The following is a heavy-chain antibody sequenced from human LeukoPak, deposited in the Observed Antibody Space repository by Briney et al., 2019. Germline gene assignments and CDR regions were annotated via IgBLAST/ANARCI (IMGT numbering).Heavy chain of an antibody. CDR2: IRGSDGST. V-gene: IGHV3-23*01. J-gene: IGHJ5*02. Sequence: IRGSDGSTYYADSVKGRFTISRDNSKNTLYLQMNSLRAEDTAVYHCAKGKGYSSSSSDHWGQGTLVTVSS. CDR3: AKGKGYSSSSSDH. D-gene: IGHD6-6*01.